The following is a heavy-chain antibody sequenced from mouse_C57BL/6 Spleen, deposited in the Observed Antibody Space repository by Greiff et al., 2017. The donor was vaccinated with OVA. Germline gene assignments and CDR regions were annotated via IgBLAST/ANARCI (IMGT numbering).Heavy chain of an antibody. D-gene: IGHD2-1*01. CDR1: GYTFTSYD. CDR2: IYPSDGST. J-gene: IGHJ3*01. Sequence: VQLVESGPELVKPGASVKLSCKASGYTFTSYDINWVKQRPGQGLEWIGWIYPSDGSTKYNEKFKGKATLTVDTSSSTAYMELHSLTSEDSAVYFCASEYYYGNTGAWFACWGKATLVTVAA. V-gene: IGHV1-85*01. CDR3: ASEYYYGNTGAWFAC.